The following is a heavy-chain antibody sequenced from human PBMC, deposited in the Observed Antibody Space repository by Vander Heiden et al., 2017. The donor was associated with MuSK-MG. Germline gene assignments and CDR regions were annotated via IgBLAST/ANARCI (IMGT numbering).Heavy chain of an antibody. V-gene: IGHV4-34*01. J-gene: IGHJ3*02. CDR2: INHSGST. CDR3: ARLPLYYDSSGYYPYAFDI. CDR1: GGSFSGYY. D-gene: IGHD3-22*01. Sequence: QVQLQQWGAGLLKPSETLSLTCAVYGGSFSGYYWSWIRQHPGKGLEWIGEINHSGSTNYNPALKSRVTISVDTSKNQFSLKLSSVTAADTAVYYCARLPLYYDSSGYYPYAFDIWGQGTMVTVSS.